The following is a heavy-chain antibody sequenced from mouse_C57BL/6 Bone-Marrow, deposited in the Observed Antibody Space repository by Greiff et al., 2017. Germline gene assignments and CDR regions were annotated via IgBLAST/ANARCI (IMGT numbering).Heavy chain of an antibody. J-gene: IGHJ2*01. V-gene: IGHV1-81*01. CDR2: ISPRSGNT. CDR1: GYTFTSYG. Sequence: VQLQQSGAELARPGASVKLSCKASGYTFTSYGISWVKQRTGQGLEWIGEISPRSGNTYYNEKFKGKATLTADKSSSTAYMELRSLTSEDSAVYFCARPYGSSYNYWGQGTTLTVSS. D-gene: IGHD1-1*01. CDR3: ARPYGSSYNY.